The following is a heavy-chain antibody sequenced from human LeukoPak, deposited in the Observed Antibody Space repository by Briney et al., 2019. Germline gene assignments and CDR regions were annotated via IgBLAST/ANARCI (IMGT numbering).Heavy chain of an antibody. CDR1: GFTFSTYA. Sequence: GGSLRLSCAASGFTFSTYAMSWVRQAPRKGLEWVSTISNTGATTYDADSGKGRFTISRDNSNNTLYLQMNSLRAEDTAVYYCAKVCRDGYNRDCFAPWGQGTLVTVSS. J-gene: IGHJ5*02. V-gene: IGHV3-23*01. CDR3: AKVCRDGYNRDCFAP. D-gene: IGHD5-24*01. CDR2: ISNTGATT.